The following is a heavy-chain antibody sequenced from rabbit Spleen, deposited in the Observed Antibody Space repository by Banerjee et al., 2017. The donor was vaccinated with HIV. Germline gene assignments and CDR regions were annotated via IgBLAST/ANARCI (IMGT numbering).Heavy chain of an antibody. CDR3: ARDGAGGSYFAL. Sequence: QSLEESGGDLVQPGGSLKLSCKASGFTLSSYYMNWVRQAPGKGLEWIGYIDPVFGITYYASWVNGRFSISRENAQNTVFLQMTSLTAADTATYFCARDGAGGSYFALWGQGTLVTVS. V-gene: IGHV1S7*01. D-gene: IGHD8-1*01. CDR1: GFTLSSYY. J-gene: IGHJ4*01. CDR2: IDPVFGIT.